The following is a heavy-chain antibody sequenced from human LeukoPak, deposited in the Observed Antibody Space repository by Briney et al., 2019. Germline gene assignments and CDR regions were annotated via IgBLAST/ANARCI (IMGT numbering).Heavy chain of an antibody. CDR3: ARVRGSTVVTPTSYYFDY. J-gene: IGHJ4*02. D-gene: IGHD4-23*01. Sequence: GGSLRLSCAASGFTFDDYAMTWLRQVPGKGLEWVSGINWNAGSTGYADSVKGRFTISRDNAKNSLYLQMNSLRAEDTALYHCARVRGSTVVTPTSYYFDYWGQGTPVTVSS. V-gene: IGHV3-20*01. CDR2: INWNAGST. CDR1: GFTFDDYA.